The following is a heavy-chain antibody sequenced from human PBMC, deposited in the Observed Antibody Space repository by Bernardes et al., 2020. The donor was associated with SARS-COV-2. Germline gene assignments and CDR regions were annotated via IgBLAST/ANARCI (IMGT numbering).Heavy chain of an antibody. CDR3: ARGRTGSDWYDNTWFDP. CDR1: GGSISSDGSY. V-gene: IGHV4-31*03. CDR2: IFYSGTI. J-gene: IGHJ5*02. Sequence: SETLSLTCTVSGGSISSDGSYWSWIRQHPGKGLEWIGYIFYSGTIYYNPSLLSRLTISIDTSKNQFSLKLSSVTAADTAVYYCARGRTGSDWYDNTWFDPWGHGTLVTVSS. D-gene: IGHD6-13*01.